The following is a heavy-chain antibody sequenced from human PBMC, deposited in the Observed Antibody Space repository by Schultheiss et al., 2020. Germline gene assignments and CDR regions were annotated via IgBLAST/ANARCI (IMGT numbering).Heavy chain of an antibody. CDR1: GGTFSSYT. CDR3: ARLSSYTIQDAFDI. J-gene: IGHJ3*02. Sequence: SVKVSCKASGGTFSSYTISWVRQAPGQGLEWMGRIIPILGIANYAQKFQGRVTITADKSTSTAYMELSSLRSDDTAVYYCARLSSYTIQDAFDIWGQGTMVTVSS. V-gene: IGHV1-69*02. D-gene: IGHD6-13*01. CDR2: IIPILGIA.